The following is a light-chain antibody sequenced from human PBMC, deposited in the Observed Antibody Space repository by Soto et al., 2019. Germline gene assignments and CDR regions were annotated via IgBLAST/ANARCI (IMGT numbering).Light chain of an antibody. J-gene: IGLJ2*01. Sequence: QLVLTQPPSASGTPGQRVTISCSGSTSNIGSNTVTWYQHFPGAAPKLLIHSNDQRPSGVPDRFSGSKSGTSASLALSGLQSEDEADYYCATWDDSLSSHVFGGGTKLTVL. V-gene: IGLV1-44*01. CDR3: ATWDDSLSSHV. CDR1: TSNIGSNT. CDR2: SND.